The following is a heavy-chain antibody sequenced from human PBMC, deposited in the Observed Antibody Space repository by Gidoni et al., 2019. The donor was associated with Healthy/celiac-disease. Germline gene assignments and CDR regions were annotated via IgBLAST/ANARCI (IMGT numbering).Heavy chain of an antibody. J-gene: IGHJ6*02. CDR1: GGSTSSYN. CDR3: ARESRDYVWGSYLHYGMDV. V-gene: IGHV4-59*01. D-gene: IGHD3-16*02. CDR2: IYYSGST. Sequence: QVQLQEAGPGRVKPSETRSLTGTVAGGSTSSYNGSWIRQPPGKGLEWLGYIYYSGSTNYHPSLKSRVPISVDTSKIQFSLKLSSVTAADTTVYYCARESRDYVWGSYLHYGMDVWGQGTTVTVSS.